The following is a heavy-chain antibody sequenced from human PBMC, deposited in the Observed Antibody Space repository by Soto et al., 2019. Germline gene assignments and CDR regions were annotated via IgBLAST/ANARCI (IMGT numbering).Heavy chain of an antibody. J-gene: IGHJ4*02. V-gene: IGHV3-23*01. CDR2: ISGRGGST. D-gene: IGHD3-10*01. CDR1: GFTFTNYP. Sequence: VQVLDSGGGLVQPGGSLRLSCAASGFTFTNYPMAWVRQAPAKGLEWVSTISGRGGSTFYADSVKGRFTISRDNSKNTVYLQRNSLRVEDTAVYYCAKRPLKFEGSYFDYWGQGTLVTVSS. CDR3: AKRPLKFEGSYFDY.